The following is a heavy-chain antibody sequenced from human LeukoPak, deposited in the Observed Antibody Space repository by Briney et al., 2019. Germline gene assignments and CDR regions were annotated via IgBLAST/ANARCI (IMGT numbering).Heavy chain of an antibody. CDR3: ARACSNYVYFDY. J-gene: IGHJ4*02. V-gene: IGHV4-59*01. CDR2: IYYSGST. CDR1: GGSISSYY. Sequence: SETLSLTCTVSGGSISSYYWSWIRQPPGKGLEWIGYIYYSGSTNYNPSLKSRVTISVDTSKNQFSLKLSSVTAADTAVYYCARACSNYVYFDYWGQGTLVTVSS. D-gene: IGHD4-11*01.